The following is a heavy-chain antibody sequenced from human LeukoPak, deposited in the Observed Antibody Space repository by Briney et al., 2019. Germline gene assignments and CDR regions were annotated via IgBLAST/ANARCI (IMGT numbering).Heavy chain of an antibody. Sequence: PSETLSLTCSVSGDSIKTYYWNWLRQPPGKGLEWIANIYYSGITSYNPSLRSRVTMSVDTSTNQVPLNLNSVTTVDTAVYYCAAGGGYSSAWSLWGQGTLVTVSS. CDR2: IYYSGIT. V-gene: IGHV4-59*01. D-gene: IGHD6-13*01. CDR1: GDSIKTYY. J-gene: IGHJ4*02. CDR3: AAGGGYSSAWSL.